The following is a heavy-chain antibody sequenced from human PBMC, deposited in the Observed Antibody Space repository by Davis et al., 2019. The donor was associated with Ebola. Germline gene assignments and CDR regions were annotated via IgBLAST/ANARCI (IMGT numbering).Heavy chain of an antibody. J-gene: IGHJ4*02. CDR1: GFILTYYA. V-gene: IGHV1-3*01. CDR2: VHGGNGNT. CDR3: ARASFGYNSGWYADY. Sequence: ASVKVSCKASGFILTYYAIHWVRQAPGQRLEWMGWVHGGNGNTKYSQRFQGRVTITTDTSASTVYLDLTSLRSDDTAVFYCARASFGYNSGWYADYWGPGSLVTVSS. D-gene: IGHD6-19*01.